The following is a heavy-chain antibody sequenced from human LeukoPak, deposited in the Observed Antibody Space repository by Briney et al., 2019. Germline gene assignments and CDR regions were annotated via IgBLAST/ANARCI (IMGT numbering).Heavy chain of an antibody. D-gene: IGHD2-15*01. CDR2: IYHSGST. V-gene: IGHV4-38-2*01. CDR1: GYSISSGYY. J-gene: IGHJ3*02. CDR3: ARHALYYVFDI. Sequence: SETMSLTCAVSGYSISSGYYWGWIRQPPGKGLEWIGSIYHSGSTYYNPSLKSRVTISVDTSKNQFSLKLSSVTAADTAVYYCARHALYYVFDIWGQGTMVTVSS.